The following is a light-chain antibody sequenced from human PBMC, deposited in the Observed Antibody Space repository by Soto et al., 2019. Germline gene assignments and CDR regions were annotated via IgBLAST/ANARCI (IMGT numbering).Light chain of an antibody. Sequence: ALTQPASVSGSPGQSITISCTGTSSDVGGYNYVSWYQQHPGKAPKLMIYEVSNRPSGVSNRFSGSKSGNTASLTISGLQAEDEADYYCSSYTSSSTLGVVFGGGTQLTVL. V-gene: IGLV2-14*01. CDR2: EVS. CDR3: SSYTSSSTLGVV. CDR1: SSDVGGYNY. J-gene: IGLJ2*01.